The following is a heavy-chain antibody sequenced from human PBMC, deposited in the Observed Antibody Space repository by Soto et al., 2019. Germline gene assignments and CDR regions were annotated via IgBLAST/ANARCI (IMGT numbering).Heavy chain of an antibody. Sequence: EVQLVESGGGLVQPGGSLSLSCAASGFTFRSYAMHWVRQAPGQVLEYVSAISSNGGSTYYANSVKGRFTISRDKSKNTRYLQMGSLRAEDMAVYYCARDEVRTRVRAVGFDYWGQGTLVTVSS. CDR2: ISSNGGST. J-gene: IGHJ4*02. D-gene: IGHD3-10*01. CDR3: ARDEVRTRVRAVGFDY. CDR1: GFTFRSYA. V-gene: IGHV3-64*01.